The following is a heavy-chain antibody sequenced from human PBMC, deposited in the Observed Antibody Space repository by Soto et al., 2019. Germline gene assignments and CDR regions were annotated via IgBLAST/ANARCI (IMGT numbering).Heavy chain of an antibody. CDR2: ISYDGVNK. CDR1: GFTFSTYA. CDR3: AKDGGGYNYGYVMLDKYYYGMDV. D-gene: IGHD5-18*01. J-gene: IGHJ6*02. V-gene: IGHV3-30-3*01. Sequence: QVQLVESGGGVVQPGRSLRLSCAASGFTFSTYAIHWVRQAPGKGLEWVAVISYDGVNKYYADSVRGRFTISRDNSKNTLFLQMSSLRAEDTAVYYCAKDGGGYNYGYVMLDKYYYGMDVWGQGTTVTVSS.